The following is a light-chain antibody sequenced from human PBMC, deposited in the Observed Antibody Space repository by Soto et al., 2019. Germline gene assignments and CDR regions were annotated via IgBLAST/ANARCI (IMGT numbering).Light chain of an antibody. CDR2: GAS. Sequence: EIVLTQSPGTLSLSPGERATLSFRAAQSVGTRLAWYQHKTGQAPRLLISGASSRATGIPDRFTGSGSETSFTLTISRLEPEDFALYYCQHYQSGHPIAFGQGTRLEIK. J-gene: IGKJ5*01. CDR1: QSVGTR. V-gene: IGKV3-20*01. CDR3: QHYQSGHPIA.